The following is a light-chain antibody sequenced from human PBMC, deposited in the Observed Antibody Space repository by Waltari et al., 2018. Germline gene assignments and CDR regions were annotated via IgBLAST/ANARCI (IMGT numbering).Light chain of an antibody. J-gene: IGLJ1*01. CDR2: KSN. CDR3: AAWDDSLSNFV. Sequence: QSVLTQPPSASGTPGQQVTISCSGGSSNLGGNYVYWYQQLPGTAPKLLTYKSNQRPSGVPDRFSGSKSGTSASLAISGLRSEDEGHYYCAAWDDSLSNFVFGTGTKVTVL. CDR1: SSNLGGNY. V-gene: IGLV1-47*01.